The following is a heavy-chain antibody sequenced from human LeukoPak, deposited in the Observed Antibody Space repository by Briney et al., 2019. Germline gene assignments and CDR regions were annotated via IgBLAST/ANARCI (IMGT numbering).Heavy chain of an antibody. J-gene: IGHJ4*02. CDR2: INSDGSST. D-gene: IGHD3-16*01. CDR3: ATFGDYVGGAFDY. V-gene: IGHV3-74*01. CDR1: GFTFSSYW. Sequence: GGSLRLSCAASGFTFSSYWMHWVRQAPGKGLVWVSRINSDGSSTSYADSVKGRFTISRDNSKNTLYLQMNSLRTEDTAVYYCATFGDYVGGAFDYWGQGTLVTVSS.